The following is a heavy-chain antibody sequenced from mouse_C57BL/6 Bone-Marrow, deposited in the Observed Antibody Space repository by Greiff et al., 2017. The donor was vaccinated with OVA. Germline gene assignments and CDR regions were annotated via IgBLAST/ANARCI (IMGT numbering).Heavy chain of an antibody. V-gene: IGHV1-52*01. CDR1: GYTFTSYW. J-gene: IGHJ3*01. D-gene: IGHD1-1*01. Sequence: VQLQQPGAELVRPGSSVKLSCKASGYTFTSYWMHWVKQRPIQGLEWIGNIDPSDSETHYNQKFKDKATLTVDKSSSTAYMQLSSLTSEDSAVYYCARWGPIYYYGSSYAYWGQGTLVTVSA. CDR2: IDPSDSET. CDR3: ARWGPIYYYGSSYAY.